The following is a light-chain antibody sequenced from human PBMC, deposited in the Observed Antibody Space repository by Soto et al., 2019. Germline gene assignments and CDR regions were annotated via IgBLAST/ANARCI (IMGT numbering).Light chain of an antibody. CDR3: QQYNNWPGT. J-gene: IGKJ1*01. V-gene: IGKV3-15*01. CDR2: GAS. Sequence: EIVMTQSPATLSVSPGERVTLSCRASQSVSSNLAWYQQKPGQAPRLLIYGASTRATGIPARFSGSGSGTEFTLTISSLQSEDFAVYYCQQYNNWPGTFGQGTKVDSK. CDR1: QSVSSN.